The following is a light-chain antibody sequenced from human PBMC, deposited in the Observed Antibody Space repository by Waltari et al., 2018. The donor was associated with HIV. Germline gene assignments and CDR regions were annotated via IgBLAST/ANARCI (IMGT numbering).Light chain of an antibody. CDR2: TNA. CDR3: QSFDTGLGVV. Sequence: QSVLMQPPSVSGAPGQRVTISCTGNNSNIGAGYDVHWYQQLPGTAPKILIYTNAKGEAGVPDRFSGSKSGTSASLAITGLQGEDETDYYCQSFDTGLGVVFGGGTKVTVL. V-gene: IGLV1-40*01. J-gene: IGLJ2*01. CDR1: NSNIGAGYD.